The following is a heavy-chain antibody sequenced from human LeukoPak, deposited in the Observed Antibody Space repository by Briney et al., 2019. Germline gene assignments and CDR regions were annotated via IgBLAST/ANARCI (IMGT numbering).Heavy chain of an antibody. D-gene: IGHD1-26*01. CDR3: ARDTSGSYFDY. Sequence: GGSLRLSCAASGFTFSNAWMSWVRQAPGKGLEWVANIKQDGSEKYYVDSVKGRFTISRDNAKNSLYLQMNSLRAEDTAVYYCARDTSGSYFDYWGQGTLVTVSS. J-gene: IGHJ4*02. CDR2: IKQDGSEK. CDR1: GFTFSNAW. V-gene: IGHV3-7*01.